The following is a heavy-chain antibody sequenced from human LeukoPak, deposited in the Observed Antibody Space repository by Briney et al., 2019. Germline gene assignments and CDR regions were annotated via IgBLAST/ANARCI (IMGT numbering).Heavy chain of an antibody. D-gene: IGHD3-22*01. J-gene: IGHJ4*02. CDR2: INPNSGGT. CDR1: GYTFTGYY. V-gene: IGHV1-2*02. Sequence: GASVKVSCKASGYTFTGYYMHWVRQAPGQGLEWMGWINPNSGGTNYAQKFQGRVTMTEDTSTDTAYMELSSLRSEDTAVYYCATSGYFSVIDYWGQGTLVTVSS. CDR3: ATSGYFSVIDY.